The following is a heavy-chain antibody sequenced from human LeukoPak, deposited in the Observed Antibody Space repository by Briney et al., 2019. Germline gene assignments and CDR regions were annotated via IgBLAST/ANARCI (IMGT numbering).Heavy chain of an antibody. Sequence: GGSLRLSCAASGFTFSSYAMHWVRQAPGKGLEWVAVISYDGSNKYCADSVKGRFTISRDNSKNTLYLQMNSLRAEDTAVYYCARGDVYGRGGLEYWGQGTLVTVSS. CDR1: GFTFSSYA. D-gene: IGHD5/OR15-5a*01. V-gene: IGHV3-30-3*01. CDR3: ARGDVYGRGGLEY. J-gene: IGHJ4*02. CDR2: ISYDGSNK.